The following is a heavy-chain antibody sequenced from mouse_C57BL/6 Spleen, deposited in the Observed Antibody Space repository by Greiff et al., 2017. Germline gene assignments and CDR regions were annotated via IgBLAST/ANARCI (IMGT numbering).Heavy chain of an antibody. J-gene: IGHJ3*01. CDR2: IYPGSGST. Sequence: QVQLQQPGAELVKPGASVKMSCKASGYTFTSYWITWVKQRPGQGLEWIGDIYPGSGSTNYNEKFKSKATLTVDTSSSTAYMQLSSLTSEDSAVYYCARGLDDYDPFAYWGQGTLVTVSA. CDR1: GYTFTSYW. V-gene: IGHV1-55*01. CDR3: ARGLDDYDPFAY. D-gene: IGHD2-4*01.